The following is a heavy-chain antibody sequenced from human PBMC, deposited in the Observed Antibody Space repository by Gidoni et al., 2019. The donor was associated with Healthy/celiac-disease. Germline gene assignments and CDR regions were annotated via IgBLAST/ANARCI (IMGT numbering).Heavy chain of an antibody. Sequence: EVQLVESGGGLIQPGGSLRLSCAASAFTVSCNYMSWVRQAPGKGLEWVSVIYSGGSTYYADSVKGRFTISRDNSKNTLYLQMNSLRAEDTAVYYCARGISYSNYFHDSSVKDAFDIWGQGTMVTVSS. V-gene: IGHV3-53*01. D-gene: IGHD4-4*01. CDR1: AFTVSCNY. CDR2: IYSGGST. CDR3: ARGISYSNYFHDSSVKDAFDI. J-gene: IGHJ3*02.